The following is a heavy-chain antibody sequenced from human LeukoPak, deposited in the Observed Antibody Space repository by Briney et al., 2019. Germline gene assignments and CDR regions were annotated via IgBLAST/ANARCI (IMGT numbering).Heavy chain of an antibody. Sequence: GGSLRLSCAASGFTFSSYEMNWVRQAPGKGLEWVSYISSSGRTIYYADSVKGRFTISRDNAKNSLYLQMNSLRAEDTAVYYCARVGGYDILTGSLDYWGQGTLVTVSS. CDR2: ISSSGRTI. CDR3: ARVGGYDILTGSLDY. D-gene: IGHD3-9*01. CDR1: GFTFSSYE. J-gene: IGHJ4*02. V-gene: IGHV3-48*03.